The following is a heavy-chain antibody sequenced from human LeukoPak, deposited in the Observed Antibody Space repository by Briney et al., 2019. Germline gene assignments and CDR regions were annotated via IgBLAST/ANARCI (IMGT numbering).Heavy chain of an antibody. CDR1: GGTFSSSA. V-gene: IGHV1-69*04. J-gene: IGHJ6*02. CDR2: IIPVLNIT. Sequence: SVKVSCKTSGGTFSSSAITWVRQAPGQGLEWMGRIIPVLNITRYTQKFQGRVTITADTSTSTVYMELSSLRSEETAVYYCARDQGLTAPPPYGLDVWGQGATVTVSS. D-gene: IGHD5-18*01. CDR3: ARDQGLTAPPPYGLDV.